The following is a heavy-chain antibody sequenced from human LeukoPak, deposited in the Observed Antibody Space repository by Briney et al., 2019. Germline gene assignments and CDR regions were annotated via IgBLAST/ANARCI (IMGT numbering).Heavy chain of an antibody. CDR3: ARDFGGSRDY. V-gene: IGHV3-74*01. J-gene: IGHJ4*02. Sequence: PGGSLRLSSAASGFTYSSYWMHWVRQAPGKGLVWVSRINSDGSTINYADSVKGRFTISRDNAKNTLYLQMNSLRAEDTAVYYCARDFGGSRDYWGQGTLVTVSS. CDR2: INSDGSTI. D-gene: IGHD3-10*01. CDR1: GFTYSSYW.